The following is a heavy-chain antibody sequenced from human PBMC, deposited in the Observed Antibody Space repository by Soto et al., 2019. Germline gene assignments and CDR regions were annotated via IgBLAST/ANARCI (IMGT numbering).Heavy chain of an antibody. CDR1: GYSFTSYW. V-gene: IGHV5-51*01. CDR3: ASAYYGGNPYDAFDI. Sequence: GESLKISCKGSGYSFTSYWIGWVRQMPGKGLEWMGIIYPGDSDTRYSPSFQGQVTISADKSISTAYLQWSSLKASDTAMYYCASAYYGGNPYDAFDIWGQGTMVTVSS. CDR2: IYPGDSDT. D-gene: IGHD2-15*01. J-gene: IGHJ3*02.